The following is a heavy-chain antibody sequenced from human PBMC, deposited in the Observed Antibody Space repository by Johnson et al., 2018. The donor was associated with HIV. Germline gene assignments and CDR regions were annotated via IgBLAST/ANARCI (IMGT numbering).Heavy chain of an antibody. CDR2: ISYDGSHK. CDR1: GFIVSDHH. D-gene: IGHD3-16*01. V-gene: IGHV3-30*18. J-gene: IGHJ3*02. CDR3: AKPPSMGADAFDI. Sequence: QVQLVESGGGLVQPGGSLRLSCAASGFIVSDHHMHCVRQPTGKSLEWVAVISYDGSHKYYADSLRGRFNISRDNPKNTLYLQMNSLRAEDTGVYYCAKPPSMGADAFDIWGQGTMVTVSS.